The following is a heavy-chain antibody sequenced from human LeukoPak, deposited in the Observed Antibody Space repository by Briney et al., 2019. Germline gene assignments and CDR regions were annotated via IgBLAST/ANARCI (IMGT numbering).Heavy chain of an antibody. CDR3: ARDNSGGSTWWFDP. CDR2: IIPIFGTA. J-gene: IGHJ5*02. CDR1: GGTFSSYA. Sequence: SVKVSCKASGGTFSSYAISWVRQAPGQGLEWMGGIIPIFGTANYAQKFQGRVTITADESTSTAYMELSSLRSEDPAVYYCARDNSGGSTWWFDPWGQGTLVTVSS. D-gene: IGHD2-15*01. V-gene: IGHV1-69*13.